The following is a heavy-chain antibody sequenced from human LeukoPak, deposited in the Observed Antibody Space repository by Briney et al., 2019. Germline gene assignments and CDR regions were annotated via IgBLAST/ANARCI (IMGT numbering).Heavy chain of an antibody. CDR1: GFTFSSYA. Sequence: GGSLRLSCAASGFTFSSYAMHWVRQAPGKGLEWVAVISYDGSNKYYADSVKGRFTISRDNSKNTLYLQMNSLRAEDTAVYYCARESGDYGDLYWGQGTLVTVSS. D-gene: IGHD4-17*01. V-gene: IGHV3-30*04. J-gene: IGHJ4*02. CDR3: ARESGDYGDLY. CDR2: ISYDGSNK.